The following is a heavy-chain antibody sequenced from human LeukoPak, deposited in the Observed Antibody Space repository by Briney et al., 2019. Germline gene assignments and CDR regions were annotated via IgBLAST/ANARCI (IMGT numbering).Heavy chain of an antibody. CDR3: ARNPLDCSSTSCYGYDAFDI. CDR2: IIPIFGTA. Sequence: ASVKVSCKASGGTFSSYAISWVRQAPRQGLEWMGGIIPIFGTANYAQKFQGRVTITADESTSTAYMELSSLRSEDTAVYYCARNPLDCSSTSCYGYDAFDIWGQGTMDTVSS. D-gene: IGHD2-2*01. V-gene: IGHV1-69*01. CDR1: GGTFSSYA. J-gene: IGHJ3*02.